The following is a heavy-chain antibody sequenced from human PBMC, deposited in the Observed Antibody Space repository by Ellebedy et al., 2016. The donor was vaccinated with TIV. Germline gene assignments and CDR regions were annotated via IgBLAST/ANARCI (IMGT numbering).Heavy chain of an antibody. CDR3: AKGELYASLSRFDY. CDR1: GFTFSNNG. CDR2: LSYDGSTK. Sequence: GGSLRLSCAASGFTFSNNGMHWVRQAPGKGLEWVAGLSYDGSTKYYVDSVKGRFTISRDNSKNTLYLQMNRLRPEDTAVYYCAKGELYASLSRFDYWGQGTLVTVSS. V-gene: IGHV3-30*18. J-gene: IGHJ4*02. D-gene: IGHD1-7*01.